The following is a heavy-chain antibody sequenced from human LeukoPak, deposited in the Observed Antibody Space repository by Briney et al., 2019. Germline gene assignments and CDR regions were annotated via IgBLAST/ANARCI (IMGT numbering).Heavy chain of an antibody. CDR3: AKDFHGDFPYFFDY. J-gene: IGHJ4*02. Sequence: PGGSLRLSCAASGFNFTTYWMAWVRQAPGKGLEWVANIYRDGSRYNYLDSVKGRFTISRDNSKNTFNLQMNSLRAEDTALYYCAKDFHGDFPYFFDYWGQGTLVTVSS. CDR2: IYRDGSRY. CDR1: GFNFTTYW. V-gene: IGHV3-7*03.